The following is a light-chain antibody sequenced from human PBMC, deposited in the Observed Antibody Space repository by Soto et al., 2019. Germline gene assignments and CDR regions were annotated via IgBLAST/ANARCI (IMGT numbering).Light chain of an antibody. V-gene: IGLV3-25*02. CDR2: KDT. CDR1: ALAKQF. CDR3: QSTDNSGSNYV. Sequence: SYELTQSPSVSVSPGQTARISCSGDALAKQFGNWYQQKPGQAPVVIIYKDTERPSWIPKRFSGSSSGTTVTLTISGVQEEDEADYYCQSTDNSGSNYVFGSGTKV. J-gene: IGLJ1*01.